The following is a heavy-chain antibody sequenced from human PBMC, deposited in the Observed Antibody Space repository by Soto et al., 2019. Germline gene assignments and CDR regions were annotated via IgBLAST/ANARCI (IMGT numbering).Heavy chain of an antibody. CDR3: AGGGLGPKYVPRHYYYYGMDV. J-gene: IGHJ6*02. Sequence: GXTFSSYAISWVRQAPGQGLEWMGGIIPIFGTANYAQKFQGRVTITADESTSTAYMELSSLRSEDTAVYYCAGGGLGPKYVPRHYYYYGMDVWGQGTTVTVSS. V-gene: IGHV1-69*01. D-gene: IGHD1-26*01. CDR1: GXTFSSYA. CDR2: IIPIFGTA.